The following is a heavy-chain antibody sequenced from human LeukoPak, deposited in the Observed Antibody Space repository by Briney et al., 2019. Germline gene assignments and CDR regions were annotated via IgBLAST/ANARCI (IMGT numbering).Heavy chain of an antibody. CDR1: GFTFSSYA. CDR2: ISYDGSNK. V-gene: IGHV3-30-3*01. D-gene: IGHD3-22*01. J-gene: IGHJ4*02. Sequence: VQPGRSLRLSYAASGFTFSSYAMHWVRQAPGKGLEWVAVISYDGSNKYYADSVKGRFTISRDNSKNTLYLQMNSLRAEDTAVYYCARDALITMIVVGPIDYWGQGTLVTVSS. CDR3: ARDALITMIVVGPIDY.